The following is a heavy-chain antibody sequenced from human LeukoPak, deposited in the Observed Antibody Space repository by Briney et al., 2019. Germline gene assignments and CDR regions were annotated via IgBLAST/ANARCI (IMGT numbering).Heavy chain of an antibody. D-gene: IGHD4-17*01. J-gene: IGHJ6*03. CDR3: ARGPYGDYLGADYYYYYMDV. CDR1: GYTFTSYD. Sequence: ASVKVSCKASGYTFTSYDINWVRQATGQGLEWMGWMNPNSGNTGYAQKFQGRVTMTRNTSISTAYMELSSLRSADTAVYYCARGPYGDYLGADYYYYYMDVWGKGTTVTISS. CDR2: MNPNSGNT. V-gene: IGHV1-8*01.